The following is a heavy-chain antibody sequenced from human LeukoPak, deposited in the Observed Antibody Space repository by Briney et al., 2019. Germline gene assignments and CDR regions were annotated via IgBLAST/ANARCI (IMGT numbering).Heavy chain of an antibody. Sequence: GGSLRLSCAASGITFSTYAMTWVRQAPGKGLEWVSGISGRGDKTYYADSVKGRFTISRDNSKNTLRLQMNSLRGEDTAIYYCAKRVQNNAGPFHCWGQGTLASVSS. CDR2: ISGRGDKT. V-gene: IGHV3-23*01. J-gene: IGHJ4*02. CDR1: GITFSTYA. CDR3: AKRVQNNAGPFHC. D-gene: IGHD1-14*01.